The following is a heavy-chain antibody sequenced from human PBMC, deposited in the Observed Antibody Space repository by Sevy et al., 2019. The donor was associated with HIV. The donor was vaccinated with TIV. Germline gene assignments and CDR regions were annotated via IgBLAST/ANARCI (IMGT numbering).Heavy chain of an antibody. J-gene: IGHJ4*02. CDR2: INQDGSKI. Sequence: GGSLRLSCAASGFTFTTYWMTWVRQAPGKGLEWVANINQDGSKINYVDSVKGRFIISRDNAKKSLYVQMNSLRADDTAVYYCARVGIFEKSESQYGFMDYWGQGTLVTVSS. CDR1: GFTFTTYW. D-gene: IGHD2-15*01. V-gene: IGHV3-7*01. CDR3: ARVGIFEKSESQYGFMDY.